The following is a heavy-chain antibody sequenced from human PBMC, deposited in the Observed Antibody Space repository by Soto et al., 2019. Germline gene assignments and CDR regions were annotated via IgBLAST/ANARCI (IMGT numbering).Heavy chain of an antibody. CDR2: IYSSENT. CDR3: ARLNGYCVSTNCHGYYGMDV. Sequence: PSQTRSLACPVGGDSVCSSSYSWDWIRQSPGKGLEWIGTIYSSENTYYNPSLLSRVTISVDTSKNEFSLRLSSVTAADTAVYYCARLNGYCVSTNCHGYYGMDVWGQGTTVTVSS. D-gene: IGHD2-2*03. CDR1: GDSVCSSSYS. J-gene: IGHJ6*02. V-gene: IGHV4-39*01.